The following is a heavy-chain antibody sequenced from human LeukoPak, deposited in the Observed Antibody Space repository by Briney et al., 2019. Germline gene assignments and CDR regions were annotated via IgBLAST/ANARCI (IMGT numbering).Heavy chain of an antibody. V-gene: IGHV1-69*13. CDR2: IIPIFGTA. Sequence: SVKVSCTASGGTFSSYAISWVRQAPGQGLEWMGGIIPIFGTANYAQKFQGRVTITADESTGTAYMELSSLRSEDTAVYYCARVPVGSGSYHPYYGMDVWGQGTTVTVSS. D-gene: IGHD3-10*01. J-gene: IGHJ6*02. CDR1: GGTFSSYA. CDR3: ARVPVGSGSYHPYYGMDV.